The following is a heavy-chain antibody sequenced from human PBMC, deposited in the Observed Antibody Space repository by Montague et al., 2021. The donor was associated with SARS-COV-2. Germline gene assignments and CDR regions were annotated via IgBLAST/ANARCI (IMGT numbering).Heavy chain of an antibody. CDR1: GGSISSYY. J-gene: IGHJ6*02. CDR2: IYYSGST. Sequence: SETLPLTCTVSGGSISSYYWSWIRQPPGKGLEWIGYIYYSGSTNYNPSLKSRVTISVDTSKNQFSLKLSSVTAADTAVYYCARAIGSMYSSGWYYYYYGMDVWGQGTTVTVSS. CDR3: ARAIGSMYSSGWYYYYYGMDV. D-gene: IGHD6-19*01. V-gene: IGHV4-59*01.